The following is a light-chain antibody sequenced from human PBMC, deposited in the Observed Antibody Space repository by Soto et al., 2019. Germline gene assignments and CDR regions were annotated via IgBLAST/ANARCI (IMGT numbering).Light chain of an antibody. V-gene: IGKV1-39*01. J-gene: IGKJ1*01. CDR2: RAS. CDR1: QPIDTY. Sequence: DIQLTQSPSALSASIRDRVTITCRASQPIDTYLHWYQQKPGKVPNLLIYRASSLQSGVPSRFSGGGSGTHFTLTISGLQPEDFGTYYCQQSFTSPPTFGQGTTVEIK. CDR3: QQSFTSPPT.